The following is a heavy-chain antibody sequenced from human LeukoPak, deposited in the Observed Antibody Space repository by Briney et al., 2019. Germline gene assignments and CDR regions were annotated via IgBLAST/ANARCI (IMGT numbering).Heavy chain of an antibody. CDR2: IYHSGGT. CDR1: GGPFSGYY. CDR3: ARNPPATAEYYFDY. J-gene: IGHJ4*02. V-gene: IGHV4-38-2*01. Sequence: SETLSLTCAVYGGPFSGYYWGWIRQPPGKGLEWIGSIYHSGGTYYNPSLKSRVTISVDTSKNQFSLKLNSVTAADTAVYYCARNPPATAEYYFDYWGQGTLVTVSS. D-gene: IGHD1-14*01.